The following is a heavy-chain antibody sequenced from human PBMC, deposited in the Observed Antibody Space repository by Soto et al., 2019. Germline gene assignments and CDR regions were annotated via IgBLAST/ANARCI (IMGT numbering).Heavy chain of an antibody. CDR2: IIPILGIA. CDR3: ARGGYSGYDFDY. D-gene: IGHD5-12*01. Sequence: SVKVSFKASGGTFSSYTISWVRQAPGQGLEWMGRIIPILGIANYAQKFQGWVTMTRDTSISTAYMELSRLRSDDTAVYYCARGGYSGYDFDYWGQGTLVTVSS. J-gene: IGHJ4*02. CDR1: GGTFSSYT. V-gene: IGHV1-69*02.